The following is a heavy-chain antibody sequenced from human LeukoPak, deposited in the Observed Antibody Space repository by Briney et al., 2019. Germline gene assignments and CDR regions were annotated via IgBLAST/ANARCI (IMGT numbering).Heavy chain of an antibody. CDR3: ARGTEGDGYNLDY. V-gene: IGHV4-34*01. CDR2: INHRGGT. J-gene: IGHJ4*02. Sequence: SETLSLTCAVYGGSFRGYYWSWIRQPPGKGLEWIGEINHRGGTNYNPSLKSRVTMSVDTSTNQFSLKLISVTGADAAVYYCARGTEGDGYNLDYWGQGTLVSVSS. D-gene: IGHD5-24*01. CDR1: GGSFRGYY.